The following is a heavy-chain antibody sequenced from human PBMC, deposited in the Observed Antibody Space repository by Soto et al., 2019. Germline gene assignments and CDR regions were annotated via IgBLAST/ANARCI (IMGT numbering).Heavy chain of an antibody. CDR2: IYYSGST. Sequence: LSLTCTVSGGSISSGDYYWSWIRQPPGKGLEWIGYIYYSGSTYYNPSLKSRVTISVDTSKNQFSLKLSSVTAADTAVYYCARDTRGYSYGYPDPYYYYGMDVWGQGTTVTVSS. D-gene: IGHD5-18*01. J-gene: IGHJ6*02. V-gene: IGHV4-30-4*01. CDR1: GGSISSGDYY. CDR3: ARDTRGYSYGYPDPYYYYGMDV.